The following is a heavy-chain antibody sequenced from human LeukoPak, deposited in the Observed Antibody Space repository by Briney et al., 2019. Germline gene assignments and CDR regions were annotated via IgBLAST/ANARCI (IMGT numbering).Heavy chain of an antibody. Sequence: GGSLRLSCAASGFTFSSYWMSWVRQAPGKGLEWVTNIKQDGSEKYYVDSVKGRFTISRDNAKNSLYLQMNSLGAEDTAVYYCARISGTTAGHNWFDPWGQGTLVTVSS. D-gene: IGHD1-1*01. J-gene: IGHJ5*02. CDR2: IKQDGSEK. CDR1: GFTFSSYW. CDR3: ARISGTTAGHNWFDP. V-gene: IGHV3-7*01.